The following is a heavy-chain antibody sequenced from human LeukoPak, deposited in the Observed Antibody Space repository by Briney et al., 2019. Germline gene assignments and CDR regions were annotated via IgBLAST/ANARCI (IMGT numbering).Heavy chain of an antibody. CDR1: GGSISSFY. V-gene: IGHV4-59*01. D-gene: IGHD6-19*01. CDR3: ARTLNSGWYSAFDI. J-gene: IGHJ3*02. CDR2: IYYSGST. Sequence: SETLSLTCTVSGGSISSFYWSWIRQPPGKGLEWIGYIYYSGSTNYNPSLKSRVTISVDTSKHQFSLKVSSVTAADTAVYYCARTLNSGWYSAFDIWGQGTMVTVSS.